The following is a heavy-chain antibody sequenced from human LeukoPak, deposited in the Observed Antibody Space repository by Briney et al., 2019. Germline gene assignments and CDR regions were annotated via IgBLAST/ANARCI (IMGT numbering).Heavy chain of an antibody. J-gene: IGHJ3*02. Sequence: GGSLRLSCAASGFTFSNYVMSWVRQAPGKGLEWVSNIGGSGGETYYADSVRGRFTISRDNSKNTLYLQMNSLRAEDTAVYYCAKDKEGGYSYGPDAFDIWGQGTMVTVSS. CDR3: AKDKEGGYSYGPDAFDI. D-gene: IGHD5-18*01. V-gene: IGHV3-23*01. CDR2: IGGSGGET. CDR1: GFTFSNYV.